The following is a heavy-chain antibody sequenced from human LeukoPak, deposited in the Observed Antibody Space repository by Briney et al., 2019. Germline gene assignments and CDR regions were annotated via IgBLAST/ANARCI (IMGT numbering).Heavy chain of an antibody. CDR3: ARVEMATILGIDY. V-gene: IGHV3-74*01. CDR2: INSDGSST. D-gene: IGHD5-24*01. J-gene: IGHJ4*02. CDR1: GFTFSSYW. Sequence: GGSLRLSCAASGFTFSSYWMHWVRQAPGEGLVWVSRINSDGSSTSYADSVKGRFTISRDNAKNTLYLQMNSLRAEDTAVYYCARVEMATILGIDYWGQGTLVTVSS.